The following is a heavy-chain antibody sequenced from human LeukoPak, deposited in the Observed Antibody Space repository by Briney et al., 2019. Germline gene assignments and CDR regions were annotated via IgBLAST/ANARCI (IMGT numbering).Heavy chain of an antibody. V-gene: IGHV3-53*01. J-gene: IGHJ6*03. CDR2: IYSGGST. D-gene: IGHD6-19*01. CDR1: GFTFSSYA. Sequence: GGSLRLSCAASGFTFSSYAMSWVRQAPGKGLEWVSVIYSGGSTYYADSVKGRFTISRDNSKNTLYLQMNSLRAEDTAVYYCARGTQGLSMDVWGKGTTVTISS. CDR3: ARGTQGLSMDV.